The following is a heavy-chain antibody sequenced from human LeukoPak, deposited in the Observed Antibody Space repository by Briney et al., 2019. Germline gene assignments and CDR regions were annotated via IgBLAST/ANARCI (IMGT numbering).Heavy chain of an antibody. J-gene: IGHJ4*02. CDR1: GYTFTSYA. Sequence: GASVKVSCKASGYTFTSYAMHWVRQAPGQRLGWMGWINAGNGNTKYSQNFQGTVTITRDTSASTAYMELSSLRSEDTAVYYCARDGNSYDSDYWGQGTLVTVSS. D-gene: IGHD5-18*01. CDR3: ARDGNSYDSDY. CDR2: INAGNGNT. V-gene: IGHV1-3*01.